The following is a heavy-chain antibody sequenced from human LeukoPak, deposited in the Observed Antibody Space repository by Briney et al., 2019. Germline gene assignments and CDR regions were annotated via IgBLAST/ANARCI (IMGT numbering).Heavy chain of an antibody. CDR1: GGSISSGGYY. D-gene: IGHD3-22*01. V-gene: IGHV4-31*03. CDR3: ARDRDYYDSSGYYYFAYYGMDV. J-gene: IGHJ6*02. Sequence: TLSLTCTVSGGSISSGGYYWSWIRQHPGKGLEWIGYIYYSGSTYYNPSLKSRVTISVDTSKNQFSLKLSSVTAADTAVYYCARDRDYYDSSGYYYFAYYGMDVWGQGTTVTVSS. CDR2: IYYSGST.